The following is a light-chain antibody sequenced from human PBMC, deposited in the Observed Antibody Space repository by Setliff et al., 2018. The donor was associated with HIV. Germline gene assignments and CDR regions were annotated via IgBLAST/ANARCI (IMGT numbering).Light chain of an antibody. J-gene: IGLJ2*01. V-gene: IGLV2-23*02. CDR3: CSYAGSAYVI. Sequence: QSVLTQPASVSGSPGQSITISCTGTSSDVGSYNLVSWYQQHPGRAPKLMIYEVSKRPSGVSNRFSGSKSGNTASLTISGLQADDETDYYCCSYAGSAYVIFGGGTKGTVL. CDR2: EVS. CDR1: SSDVGSYNL.